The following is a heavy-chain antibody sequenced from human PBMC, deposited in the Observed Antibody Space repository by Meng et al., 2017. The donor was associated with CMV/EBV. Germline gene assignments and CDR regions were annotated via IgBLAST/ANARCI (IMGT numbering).Heavy chain of an antibody. CDR2: IYYSGTT. V-gene: IGHV4-61*01. D-gene: IGHD2-2*02. CDR3: ASLYCSSTSCYNDY. Sequence: GSLRLSCTVSGGSVSSLCYYWSWTRQPPGKGLEWIWYIYYSGTTNYNTSLKTRVTISVDTSKNQFSLELSSVTPADTAVYYCASLYCSSTSCYNDYWDQGTLVTVSS. J-gene: IGHJ4*02. CDR1: GGSVSSLCYY.